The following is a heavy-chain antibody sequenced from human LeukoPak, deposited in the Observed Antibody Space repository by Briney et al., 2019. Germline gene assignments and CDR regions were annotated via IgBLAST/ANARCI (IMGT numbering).Heavy chain of an antibody. CDR1: GFDFSSNW. Sequence: GGSLRLSCAASGFDFSSNWMHWVRHAPGQGLVWVSRIKGDGISTNYADSVKGRFTISRDIAKNTLYLQMNSLRAEDTGVYYCAKDHYWSIDYWGRRTLVTVSS. D-gene: IGHD3-3*01. CDR3: AKDHYWSIDY. V-gene: IGHV3-74*01. J-gene: IGHJ4*02. CDR2: IKGDGIST.